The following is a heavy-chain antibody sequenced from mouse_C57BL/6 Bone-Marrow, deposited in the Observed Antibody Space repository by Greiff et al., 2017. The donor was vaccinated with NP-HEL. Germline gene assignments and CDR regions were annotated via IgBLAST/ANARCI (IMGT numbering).Heavy chain of an antibody. V-gene: IGHV3-6*01. CDR1: GYSITSGYY. D-gene: IGHD3-2*02. CDR2: ISYDGSN. Sequence: EVKLMESGPGLVKPSQSLSLTCSVTGYSITSGYYWNWIRQFPGNKLEWMGYISYDGSNNYNPSLKNRISITRDTSKNQFFLKLNSVTTEDTATYYCASGQLRLRVPDFDYWGQGTTLTVSS. CDR3: ASGQLRLRVPDFDY. J-gene: IGHJ2*01.